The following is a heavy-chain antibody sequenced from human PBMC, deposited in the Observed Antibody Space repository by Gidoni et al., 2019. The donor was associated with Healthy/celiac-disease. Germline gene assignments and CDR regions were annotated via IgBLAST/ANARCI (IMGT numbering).Heavy chain of an antibody. CDR3: TRTYYDFWSGYQDYYYGMDV. Sequence: EVQLVVPGGGLVKPGGSRRLSGAASGFTFSNAWMSWGRQAPGKGLEWVVCIKSKTDGGTTDYAAPVKGRFTISRDDSKNTLYLQMNSLNTEDTAVYYCTRTYYDFWSGYQDYYYGMDVWGQGTTVTVSS. V-gene: IGHV3-15*01. J-gene: IGHJ6*02. CDR1: GFTFSNAW. D-gene: IGHD3-3*01. CDR2: IKSKTDGGTT.